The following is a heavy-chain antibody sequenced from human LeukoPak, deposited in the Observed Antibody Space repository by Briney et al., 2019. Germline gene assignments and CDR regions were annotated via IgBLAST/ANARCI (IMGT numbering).Heavy chain of an antibody. V-gene: IGHV4-61*02. CDR1: GGSISSGSYY. D-gene: IGHD1-20*01. CDR2: IYTSGST. J-gene: IGHJ3*02. Sequence: PALVKASETLSLTCTVSGGSISSGSYYWSWIRQPAGKGLEWIGRIYTSGSTNYNPSLKSRVTISVDTSKNQFSLKLSSVTAADTAVYYCARALTYNWNDQDAFDIWGQGTMVTVSS. CDR3: ARALTYNWNDQDAFDI.